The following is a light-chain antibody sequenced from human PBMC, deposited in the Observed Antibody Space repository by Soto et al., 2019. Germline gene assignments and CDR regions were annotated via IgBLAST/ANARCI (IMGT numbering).Light chain of an antibody. CDR2: DVT. V-gene: IGLV2-14*01. J-gene: IGLJ3*02. CDR1: SSDIGVYDF. CDR3: SSYTTSTTRV. Sequence: QSALTQPASVSGSPGQSITISCTGTSSDIGVYDFVSWYQQHPGRAPKLMIYDVTNRPSGISDRFSGFKSGNTASLTISGLQPEDEADYYCSSYTTSTTRVFGGGTKVTVL.